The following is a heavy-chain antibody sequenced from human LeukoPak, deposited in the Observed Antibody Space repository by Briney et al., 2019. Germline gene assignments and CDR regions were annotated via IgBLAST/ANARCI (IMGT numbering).Heavy chain of an antibody. CDR3: ARRAGAYSHPYDY. J-gene: IGHJ4*02. D-gene: IGHD4/OR15-4a*01. Sequence: GGSLRLSCAASGFTFSSSAMSWVRQAPGKGLEWVSSISGSGSGGSTYYADSVKGRFTISRDNSKNTLYLQMNSLRAEDTAVYYCARRAGAYSHPYDYWGQGTLVTVSS. V-gene: IGHV3-23*01. CDR2: ISGSGSGGST. CDR1: GFTFSSSA.